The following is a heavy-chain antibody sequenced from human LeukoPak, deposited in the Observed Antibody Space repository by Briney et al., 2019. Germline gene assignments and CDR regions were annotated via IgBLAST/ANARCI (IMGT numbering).Heavy chain of an antibody. CDR3: ARGIRGDSDAPFDY. Sequence: ASVRVSCKPSGYTFTSYYMHWGRQAPGQGLEWLGLINPSGGSTSYAPKFQGRVTMTRDKSTSAVYMEMSSLRSEDTTVYYCARGIRGDSDAPFDYWGQGTLVTVSS. J-gene: IGHJ4*02. D-gene: IGHD2-21*02. CDR1: GYTFTSYY. V-gene: IGHV1-46*01. CDR2: INPSGGST.